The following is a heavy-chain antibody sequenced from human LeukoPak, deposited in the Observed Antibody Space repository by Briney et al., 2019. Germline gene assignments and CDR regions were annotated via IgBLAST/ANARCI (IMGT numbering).Heavy chain of an antibody. Sequence: PSETLSLTCAVSGYSIISDYYWGWIRQPPGKGLEWIGSIYHSGSTHYNPSLKSRVTMSVDTSKNQFSLKLSSVTAADGAVYYCARNSSGHYFDYWGQGTLVTVSS. D-gene: IGHD6-19*01. CDR3: ARNSSGHYFDY. CDR2: IYHSGST. CDR1: GYSIISDYY. V-gene: IGHV4-38-2*01. J-gene: IGHJ4*02.